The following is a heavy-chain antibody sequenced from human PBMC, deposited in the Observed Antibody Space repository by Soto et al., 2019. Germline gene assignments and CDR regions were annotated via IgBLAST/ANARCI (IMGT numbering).Heavy chain of an antibody. D-gene: IGHD3-16*02. J-gene: IGHJ3*02. CDR1: GRSISSYY. CDR2: IYNRGST. Sequence: SETLSLTCTVSGRSISSYYWSWIRQPTGKGLEWIGYIYNRGSTNYNPSLKNRVTISVDTSKYQFSLKLSSVTAADTAVYYCARRDFTYYDYIWGSYRYRPDAFDIWGQGTMVT. CDR3: ARRDFTYYDYIWGSYRYRPDAFDI. V-gene: IGHV4-59*08.